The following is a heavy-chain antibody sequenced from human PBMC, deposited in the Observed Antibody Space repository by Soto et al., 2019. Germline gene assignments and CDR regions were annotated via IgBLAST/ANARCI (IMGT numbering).Heavy chain of an antibody. V-gene: IGHV1-8*01. CDR1: GYTFTSYD. Sequence: QVQLVQSGAEVKKPGASVKVSCKASGYTFTSYDINWVRQATGQGLEWMGWMNPNSGNTGYAQKFQGRVTMTRNTSISTAYMELSRLRSEDTAVYYCARVGIAAARNYYYYGMDVWGQGTTVTVSS. CDR3: ARVGIAAARNYYYYGMDV. J-gene: IGHJ6*02. D-gene: IGHD6-13*01. CDR2: MNPNSGNT.